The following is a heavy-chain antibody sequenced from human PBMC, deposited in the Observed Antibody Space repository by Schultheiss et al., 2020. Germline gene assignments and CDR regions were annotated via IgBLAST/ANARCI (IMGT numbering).Heavy chain of an antibody. Sequence: GGSLRLSCAASGFTFSNAWMSWVRQAPGKGLEWVAVIWYDGSNKYYADSVKGRFTISRDNSKNTLYLQMNSLKTEDTAVYYCTTRGDRTIDYWGQGTLVNGYS. CDR3: TTRGDRTIDY. CDR2: IWYDGSNK. V-gene: IGHV3-33*08. D-gene: IGHD2-21*02. CDR1: GFTFSNAW. J-gene: IGHJ4*02.